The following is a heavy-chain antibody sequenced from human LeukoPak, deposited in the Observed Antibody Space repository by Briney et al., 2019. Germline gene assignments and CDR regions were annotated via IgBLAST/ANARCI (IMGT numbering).Heavy chain of an antibody. CDR3: ARLGPTSMALDY. Sequence: GASVKVSCKASGYTFTSYGISWVRQAPGQGLEWMGWIHTYTGNTYHAQKLQGRATMTTDTSTSTAYMELRGLRSDDTAVYYCARLGPTSMALDYWGQGTLVTVSS. CDR1: GYTFTSYG. V-gene: IGHV1-18*01. J-gene: IGHJ4*02. CDR2: IHTYTGNT. D-gene: IGHD5-18*01.